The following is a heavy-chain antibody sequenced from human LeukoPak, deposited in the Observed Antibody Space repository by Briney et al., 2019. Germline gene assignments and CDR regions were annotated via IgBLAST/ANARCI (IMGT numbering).Heavy chain of an antibody. J-gene: IGHJ4*02. D-gene: IGHD3-9*01. Sequence: PGGSLRLSCAASGFTFSSSGMHWVRQAPGKGLEWVAVVFSDGTYKYYADSVKGRFTISRDNSKNMLFLQMNSLRAEDTAVYYCAKDQYLGILTGYLPIYYFDYWGQGTLVTVSS. CDR2: VFSDGTYK. CDR1: GFTFSSSG. V-gene: IGHV3-30*18. CDR3: AKDQYLGILTGYLPIYYFDY.